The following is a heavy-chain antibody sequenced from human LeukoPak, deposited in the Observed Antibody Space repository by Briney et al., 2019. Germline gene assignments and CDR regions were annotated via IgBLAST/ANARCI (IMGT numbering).Heavy chain of an antibody. D-gene: IGHD5-18*01. Sequence: SETLSLTCAVYTGPFSGYYWAWIRQPPGEGLEWIGEITHNANTKYNPSLESRVIISVDTSKNQFSLKLNSVTAADTAVYYCARFPVLDTAMAWGHGTQVTVSS. CDR2: ITHNANT. CDR3: ARFPVLDTAMA. CDR1: TGPFSGYY. V-gene: IGHV4-34*01. J-gene: IGHJ5*01.